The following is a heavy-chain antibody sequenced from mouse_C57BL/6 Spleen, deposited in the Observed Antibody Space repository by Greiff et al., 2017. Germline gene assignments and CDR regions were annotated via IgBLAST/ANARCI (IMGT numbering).Heavy chain of an antibody. D-gene: IGHD1-1*01. CDR3: TTDYGSRSYFDY. V-gene: IGHV14-4*01. J-gene: IGHJ2*01. CDR2: IDPENGDT. CDR1: GFNIKDDY. Sequence: EVKLMESGAELVRPGASVKLSCTASGFNIKDDYMHWVKQRPEQGLEWIGWIDPENGDTEYASKFQGKATITADTSSNTAYLQLSSLTSEDTAVYYCTTDYGSRSYFDYWGQGTTLTVSS.